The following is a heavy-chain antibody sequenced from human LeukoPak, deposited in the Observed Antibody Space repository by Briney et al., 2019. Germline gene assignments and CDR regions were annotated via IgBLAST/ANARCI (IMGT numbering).Heavy chain of an antibody. V-gene: IGHV3-21*01. CDR1: GFTFSRYS. J-gene: IGHJ4*02. Sequence: PGGSLRLSCAVSGFTFSRYSMNWVRQAPGKGPEWVSVISGGSTSTFYADSVKGRFTISRDNSKNTLYLQMNSLRAEDTAVYYCARGLSYFDYWGQGTLVTVSS. CDR3: ARGLSYFDY. CDR2: ISGGSTST.